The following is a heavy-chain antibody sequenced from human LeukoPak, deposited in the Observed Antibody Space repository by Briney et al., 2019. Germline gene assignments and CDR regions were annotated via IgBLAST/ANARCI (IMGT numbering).Heavy chain of an antibody. CDR2: IYYSGNT. V-gene: IGHV4-39*01. D-gene: IGHD2-2*01. CDR3: ARCPVGSNYYFYMDV. Sequence: SETLSLTCTVSGDSISTSNSYWGWIRQPPGKGLEWIGSIYYSGNTYYNASLKSRVTISVDTSKNQFSLKLTSVTAADTAVYYCARCPVGSNYYFYMDVWGKGTTVTVSS. J-gene: IGHJ6*03. CDR1: GDSISTSNSY.